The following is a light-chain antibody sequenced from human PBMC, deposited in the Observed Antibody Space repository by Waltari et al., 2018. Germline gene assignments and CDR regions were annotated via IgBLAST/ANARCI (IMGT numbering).Light chain of an antibody. V-gene: IGKV1-39*01. CDR1: QTIFMF. Sequence: DIQMTQSPSSLSASLGDRVTITCRASQTIFMFLNWYQQRPGKAPNLLIYGASNLLSGVPSRFSGSGSGTDFTLTISSLQPEDVATYYCQESFTSPWTFGPGTKVEI. CDR2: GAS. J-gene: IGKJ1*01. CDR3: QESFTSPWT.